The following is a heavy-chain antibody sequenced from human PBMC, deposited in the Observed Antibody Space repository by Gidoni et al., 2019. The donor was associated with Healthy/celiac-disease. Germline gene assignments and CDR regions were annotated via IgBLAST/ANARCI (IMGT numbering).Heavy chain of an antibody. CDR1: GFTFSDYY. J-gene: IGHJ2*01. CDR3: ARAYSSGWTNANWYFDL. CDR2: MSSSGSTI. Sequence: QVQLVESGGGLVQPGGSLRLSCAASGFTFSDYYMSWIRQAPGKGLEWVSYMSSSGSTIYYADSVKGRFTISRDNAKNSLYLQMNSLRAEDTAVYYCARAYSSGWTNANWYFDLWGRGTLVTVSS. V-gene: IGHV3-11*01. D-gene: IGHD6-19*01.